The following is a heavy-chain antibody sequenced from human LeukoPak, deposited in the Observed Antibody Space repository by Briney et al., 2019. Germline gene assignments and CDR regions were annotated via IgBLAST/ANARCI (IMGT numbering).Heavy chain of an antibody. J-gene: IGHJ4*02. Sequence: PSETLSLTCTVSGGSISSYYWSWIRQPPGKGLEWIGYIYYSGSTNYNPSLKSRVTISVDTSKNQFSLKLSSVTAADTAVYYCARGGEDYDFWSGYPGVDYFDYWGQGTLVTVSS. CDR2: IYYSGST. D-gene: IGHD3-3*01. V-gene: IGHV4-59*08. CDR3: ARGGEDYDFWSGYPGVDYFDY. CDR1: GGSISSYY.